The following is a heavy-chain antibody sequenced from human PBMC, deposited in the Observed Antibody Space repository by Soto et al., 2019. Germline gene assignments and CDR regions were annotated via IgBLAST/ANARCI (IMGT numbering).Heavy chain of an antibody. CDR2: IYYSGNT. J-gene: IGHJ4*01. D-gene: IGHD1-26*01. CDR1: GASINSYY. CDR3: ARDSGTRY. V-gene: IGHV4-59*01. Sequence: QVQLQESGPGLVKPSETLSLTCTVSGASINSYYWSWMRQPPGKGLEWIGYIYYSGNTNYNPSLKSRVTISVDTSNNQFSLRLSSVTAADTAVYYCARDSGTRYWGQEPWSPSPQ.